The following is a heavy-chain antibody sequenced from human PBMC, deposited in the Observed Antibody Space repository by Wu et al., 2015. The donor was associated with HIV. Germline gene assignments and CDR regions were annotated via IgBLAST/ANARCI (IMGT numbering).Heavy chain of an antibody. CDR2: INADTGDT. V-gene: IGHV1-2*02. CDR1: GYTFTGYF. Sequence: QVQLVQSGAEVKKPGASVKVSCKASGYTFTGYFLHWVRQAPGQGLEWMGWINADTGDTKYAQKFQGRVTMTRDTSITTTYMELNGLKFDDTAVYYCARYIGYCYFDFWGRGTLVTVSS. J-gene: IGHJ2*01. CDR3: ARYIGYCYFDF.